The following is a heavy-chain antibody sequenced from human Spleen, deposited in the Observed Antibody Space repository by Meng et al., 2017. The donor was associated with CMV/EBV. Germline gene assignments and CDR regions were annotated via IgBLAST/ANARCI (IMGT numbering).Heavy chain of an antibody. Sequence: QLQTPDTVPRKPHQTVSRTFLVPCACSISGESSWTLRPQPPWKGLGWIGYIYYSGSTHYNPSLKIRVTITVETSKNQFALKLSSVTAADTAVYYCARTNYGHFDYWGQGTLVTVSS. J-gene: IGHJ4*02. V-gene: IGHV4-30-4*08. CDR3: ARTNYGHFDY. D-gene: IGHD4-17*01. CDR2: IYYSGST. CDR1: CACSISGESS.